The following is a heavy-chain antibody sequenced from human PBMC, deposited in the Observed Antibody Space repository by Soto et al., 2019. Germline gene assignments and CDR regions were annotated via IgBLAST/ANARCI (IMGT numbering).Heavy chain of an antibody. D-gene: IGHD3-3*01. Sequence: EVQLLESGGGLIQPGGSLRLSCAASGFTFGTYGMGWVRQAPGKGLEWVSTITNGNTYYAASVKGRFTISRDNSKNTLYLQMSSLRVEDTALYYCAKDKERGGYDSYFDSWGQGTLVTVSS. CDR1: GFTFGTYG. V-gene: IGHV3-23*01. CDR3: AKDKERGGYDSYFDS. CDR2: ITNGNT. J-gene: IGHJ4*02.